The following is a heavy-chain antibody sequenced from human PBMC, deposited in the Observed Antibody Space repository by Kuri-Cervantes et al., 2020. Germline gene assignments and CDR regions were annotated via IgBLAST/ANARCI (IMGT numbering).Heavy chain of an antibody. J-gene: IGHJ4*02. D-gene: IGHD3-10*01. V-gene: IGHV4-59*01. Sequence: SETLSLTCTVSGCSISSYYWSWIRQPPGKGLGWIGYIYYSGSTNYNPSLKSRVTISIDTSKNQFSLKLSSVTAADTAVYYCARDIGGSGSFGYWGQGTLVTVSS. CDR2: IYYSGST. CDR1: GCSISSYY. CDR3: ARDIGGSGSFGY.